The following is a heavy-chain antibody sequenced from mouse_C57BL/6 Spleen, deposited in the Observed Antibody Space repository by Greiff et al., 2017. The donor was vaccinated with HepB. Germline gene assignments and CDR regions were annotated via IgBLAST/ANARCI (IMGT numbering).Heavy chain of an antibody. CDR3: ARDRGLLRYFDV. J-gene: IGHJ1*03. V-gene: IGHV5-4*01. CDR1: GFTFSSYA. CDR2: ISDGGSYT. D-gene: IGHD2-3*01. Sequence: DVMLVESGGGLVKPGGSLKLSCAASGFTFSSYAMSWVRQTPEKRLEWVATISDGGSYTYYPDNVKGRFTISRDNAKNNLYLQMSHLKSEDTAMYYCARDRGLLRYFDVWGTGTTVTVSS.